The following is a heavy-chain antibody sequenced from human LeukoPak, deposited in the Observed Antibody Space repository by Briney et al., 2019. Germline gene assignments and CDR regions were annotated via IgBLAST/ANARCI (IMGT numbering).Heavy chain of an antibody. CDR3: ARAGGIFFDD. CDR2: INPSGGST. J-gene: IGHJ4*02. D-gene: IGHD3-16*01. V-gene: IGHV1-46*01. Sequence: SVNVSCKASVYTFTSNYIHWVRQPPAQGLEWMGIINPSGGSTNHAQKFQGRVNMTRDTSTSTVYMELSSLRSEDTAVYYCARAGGIFFDDWGQGTLVTVSS. CDR1: VYTFTSNY.